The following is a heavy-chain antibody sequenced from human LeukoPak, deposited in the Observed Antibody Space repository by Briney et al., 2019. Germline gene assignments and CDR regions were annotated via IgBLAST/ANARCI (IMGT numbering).Heavy chain of an antibody. Sequence: ASVKVSCKASGYTFTGYYMHWVRQAPGQGPEWMGWINPNSGGTNYAQKFQGRVTMTRDTSISTAYMELSRLRSDDTAVYYCARGVSSSWPLFDYWGQGTLVTVSS. J-gene: IGHJ4*02. CDR2: INPNSGGT. D-gene: IGHD6-13*01. V-gene: IGHV1-2*02. CDR3: ARGVSSSWPLFDY. CDR1: GYTFTGYY.